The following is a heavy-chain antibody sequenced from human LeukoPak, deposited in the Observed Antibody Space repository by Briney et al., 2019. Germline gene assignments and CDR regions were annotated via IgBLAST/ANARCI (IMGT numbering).Heavy chain of an antibody. CDR2: IKQDETEK. CDR3: YRAHDSSGYDNDY. J-gene: IGHJ4*02. V-gene: IGHV3-7*01. Sequence: GESLRLSCTASGFTFSNFWMGWVRQAPGKGLEWVANIKQDETEKFYLGSVKGRFTISRDNAKNSLYLQMNSLRAEDTAVYYCYRAHDSSGYDNDYWGQGTLVTVSS. CDR1: GFTFSNFW. D-gene: IGHD3-22*01.